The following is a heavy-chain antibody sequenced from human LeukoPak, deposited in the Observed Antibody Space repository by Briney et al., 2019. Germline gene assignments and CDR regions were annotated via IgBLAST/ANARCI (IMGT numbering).Heavy chain of an antibody. CDR3: ARGIAAAGAAFDI. V-gene: IGHV4-59*01. J-gene: IGHJ3*02. CDR2: IYYSGST. CDR1: GGSISSYY. D-gene: IGHD6-13*01. Sequence: TSETLSLTCTVSGGSISSYYWSWIRQPPGKGLEWIGYIYYSGSTNYNPSLKSRVTISVDTPKNQFSLKLSSVTAADTAVYYCARGIAAAGAAFDIWGQGTMVTVSS.